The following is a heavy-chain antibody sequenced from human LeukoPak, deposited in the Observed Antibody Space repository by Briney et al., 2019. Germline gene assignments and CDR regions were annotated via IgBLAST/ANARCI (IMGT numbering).Heavy chain of an antibody. J-gene: IGHJ4*02. V-gene: IGHV3-21*01. Sequence: GGSLRLSCAASGFTFSSYSMNWVRQAPGKGLEWVSSISSSSSYIYYADSEKGRFTISRDNAKNSLYLQMNSLRAEDTAVYYCARPASQTQGYWGQGTLVTVSS. CDR3: ARPASQTQGY. CDR2: ISSSSSYI. CDR1: GFTFSSYS. D-gene: IGHD6-25*01.